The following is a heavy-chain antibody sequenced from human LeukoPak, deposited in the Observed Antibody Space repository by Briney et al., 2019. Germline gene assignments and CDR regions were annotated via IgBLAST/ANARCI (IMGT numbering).Heavy chain of an antibody. J-gene: IGHJ6*02. V-gene: IGHV3-53*04. CDR2: IYSGGST. CDR1: GFTVSSNY. Sequence: PGGSLRLSCAASGFTVSSNYMSWVRQAPGKGLEWVSVIYSGGSTYYADSVKGRFTISRHNSKTTLYLQMNSLRAEDTAVYYCASRILDCSSTSCYSPYYYGMDVWGQGTTVTVSS. CDR3: ASRILDCSSTSCYSPYYYGMDV. D-gene: IGHD2-2*01.